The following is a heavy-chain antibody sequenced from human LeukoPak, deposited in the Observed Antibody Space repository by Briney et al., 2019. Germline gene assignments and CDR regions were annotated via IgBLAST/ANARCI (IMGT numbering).Heavy chain of an antibody. J-gene: IGHJ5*02. CDR1: GFTFSSYA. CDR3: AKDLGKYYDFWSGYT. Sequence: PGGSLRLSCAASGFTFSSYAMSWVRQAPGKGLEWVSAISDSGGSTYYADSVKGRFTISRDNSKNTLYLQMNSLRAEDTAVYYCAKDLGKYYDFWSGYTWGQGTLVTVSS. V-gene: IGHV3-23*01. CDR2: ISDSGGST. D-gene: IGHD3-3*01.